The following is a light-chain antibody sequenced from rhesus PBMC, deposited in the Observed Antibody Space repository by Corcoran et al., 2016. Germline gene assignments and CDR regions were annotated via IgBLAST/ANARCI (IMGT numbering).Light chain of an antibody. CDR3: QHYYSTPYS. J-gene: IGKJ2*01. Sequence: DIQMTQSPSSLSASVGVRVTITCRASQGITNDSAWYQQKPGNTPKLLISGASRLQSGIPSRFSGGGSGTDFTLTISSLQSEDFASFYCQHYYSTPYSFGPGTKVEIK. CDR1: QGITND. V-gene: IGKV1-33*02. CDR2: GAS.